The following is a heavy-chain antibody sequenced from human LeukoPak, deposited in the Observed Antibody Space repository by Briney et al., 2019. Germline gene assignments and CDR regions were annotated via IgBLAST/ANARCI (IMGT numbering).Heavy chain of an antibody. Sequence: SETLSLTCTVSGGSISSYYWSWIRQPPGKGLEWIGYIYYSGSTNYNPSLKSRVTISVDTSKNQFSLKLSSVTAADTAVYYCARSYYDLPSFDYWGQGTLVTVSS. D-gene: IGHD3-3*01. J-gene: IGHJ4*02. V-gene: IGHV4-59*01. CDR1: GGSISSYY. CDR2: IYYSGST. CDR3: ARSYYDLPSFDY.